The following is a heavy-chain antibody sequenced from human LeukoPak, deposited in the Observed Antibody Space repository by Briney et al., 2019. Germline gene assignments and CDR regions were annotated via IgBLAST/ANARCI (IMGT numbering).Heavy chain of an antibody. Sequence: PGGSLRLSCAASGFTFSSYWMSWVRQAPGKGLEWVANIKQDGSEKYYVDSVEGRFTISRDNAKNSLYLQMNSLRAEDTAVYYCARKDSGDDFWSGYSFFDYWGQGTLVTVSS. CDR3: ARKDSGDDFWSGYSFFDY. J-gene: IGHJ4*02. CDR1: GFTFSSYW. CDR2: IKQDGSEK. V-gene: IGHV3-7*01. D-gene: IGHD3-3*01.